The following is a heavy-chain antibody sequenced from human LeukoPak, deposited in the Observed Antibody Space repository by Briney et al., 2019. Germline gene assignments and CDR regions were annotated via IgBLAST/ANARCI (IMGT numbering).Heavy chain of an antibody. V-gene: IGHV4-31*03. CDR3: TRGAVVNGLDV. CDR2: IYYSGST. CDR1: GGSISIGGYY. D-gene: IGHD5-18*01. J-gene: IGHJ6*02. Sequence: SETLSLTCTVSGGSISIGGYYWSWIRQHPGKGLEWIGYIYYSGSTYYNPSLKSRVTISVDTSKNQFSLKLSTVTSSDTAVYYCTRGAVVNGLDVWGQGTTVTVSS.